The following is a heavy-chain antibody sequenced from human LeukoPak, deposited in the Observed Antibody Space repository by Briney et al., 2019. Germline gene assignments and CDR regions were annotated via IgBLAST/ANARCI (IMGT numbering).Heavy chain of an antibody. CDR2: ISSSSSYI. J-gene: IGHJ4*02. CDR1: GLTFSSDS. D-gene: IGHD5-24*01. Sequence: RGSLRLACAASGLTFSSDSMNWVRQAPGEGLEWVSSISSSSSYIYYADSVKGRFTISRDNAKNSLYLQMNSLRAEDTAVYYCARGPLRSDYWGQGTLVTVSS. CDR3: ARGPLRSDY. V-gene: IGHV3-21*01.